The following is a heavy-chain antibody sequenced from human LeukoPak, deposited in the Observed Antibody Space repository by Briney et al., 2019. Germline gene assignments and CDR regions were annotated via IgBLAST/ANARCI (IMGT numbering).Heavy chain of an antibody. CDR3: ARRWGGYDSIGYYYYYMDV. CDR1: SDSFSDYS. D-gene: IGHD5-12*01. CDR2: IYYRGST. J-gene: IGHJ6*03. Sequence: SETLSLTCTVSSDSFSDYSWSWIRQPPGKGLEWIGFIYYRGSTNYNPSLKSRVTISRDTSKSQFSLKLSSVTAADTAVYYCARRWGGYDSIGYYYYYMDVWGKGTTVTVSS. V-gene: IGHV4-59*08.